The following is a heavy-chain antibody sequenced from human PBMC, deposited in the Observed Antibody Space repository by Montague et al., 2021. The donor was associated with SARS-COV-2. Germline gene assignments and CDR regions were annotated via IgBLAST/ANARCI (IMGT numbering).Heavy chain of an antibody. D-gene: IGHD3-10*01. CDR2: ISYDGSNK. V-gene: IGHV3-30-3*01. CDR1: GFTLSSYA. Sequence: SLRLSCAASGFTLSSYAMHWVRQAPGKGLEWVAVISYDGSNKYYADSVKGRFTISRDNSKNTLYLQMNSLRAEDTAVYYCARDREITMVRGAPLYGMGVWGQGTTVTVSS. CDR3: ARDREITMVRGAPLYGMGV. J-gene: IGHJ6*02.